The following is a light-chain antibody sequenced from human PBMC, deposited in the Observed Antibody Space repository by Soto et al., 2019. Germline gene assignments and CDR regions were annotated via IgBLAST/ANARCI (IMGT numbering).Light chain of an antibody. CDR2: GAS. CDR1: QSLSSNF. Sequence: EIVLTQSPGILSLSPGERASLSCGASQSLSSNFLAWYQQKPGQAPRLLIYGASSRATGIPDRFSGTGSETDFTLTINRLEPEDFAVYYCQQYGNSPITFGQGTRLRL. V-gene: IGKV3-20*01. CDR3: QQYGNSPIT. J-gene: IGKJ5*01.